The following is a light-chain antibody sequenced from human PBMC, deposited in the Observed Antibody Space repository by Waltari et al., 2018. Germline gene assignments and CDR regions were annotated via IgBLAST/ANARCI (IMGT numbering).Light chain of an antibody. CDR1: NIGGKS. J-gene: IGLJ1*01. V-gene: IGLV3-21*02. CDR3: QVWDSLSDYV. CDR2: DDS. Sequence: SYVLIQPPSVSVAPGQTARITCGENNIGGKSGHWYQKKPGQAPVLVVYDDSDRPSGIPERFSGSNSGNTATLTITRVEAGDEADYYCQVWDSLSDYVFGSGTTVTVL.